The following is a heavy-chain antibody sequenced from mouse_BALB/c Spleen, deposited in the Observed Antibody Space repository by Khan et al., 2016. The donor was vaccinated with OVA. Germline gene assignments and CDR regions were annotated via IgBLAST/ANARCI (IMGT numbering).Heavy chain of an antibody. CDR3: AREWAAWFPY. J-gene: IGHJ3*01. V-gene: IGHV1-77*01. CDR2: IYPGSDNT. CDR1: GYTFTDYY. Sequence: QVQLKQSGAELARPGASVKLSCKASGYTFTDYYINWMRQRTGQGLEWIGEIYPGSDNTNYNEKFKDKATLTADKSSSTAYMQLSSLTSEDSAVYFCAREWAAWFPYWGQGTLVTVSA.